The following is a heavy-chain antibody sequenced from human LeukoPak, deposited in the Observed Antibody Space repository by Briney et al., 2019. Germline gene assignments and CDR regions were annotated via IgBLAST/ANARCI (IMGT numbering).Heavy chain of an antibody. V-gene: IGHV4-39*01. CDR2: IYYSGST. CDR1: GGSISSSSYY. Sequence: SETLSLTCTVSGGSISSSSYYWGWIRQPPGKGLEWIGSIYYSGSTYYNPSLKSRVTISVDTSKNQFSLKLSSVTAADTAVYYCARARAYYDFWSGYFTFAGMDVWGQGTTVTVSS. J-gene: IGHJ6*02. D-gene: IGHD3-3*01. CDR3: ARARAYYDFWSGYFTFAGMDV.